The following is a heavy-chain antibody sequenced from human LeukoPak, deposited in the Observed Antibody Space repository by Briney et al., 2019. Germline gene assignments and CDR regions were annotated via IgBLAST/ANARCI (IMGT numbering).Heavy chain of an antibody. V-gene: IGHV1-18*01. CDR3: AKASPDGYNFGY. J-gene: IGHJ4*02. D-gene: IGHD5-24*01. CDR2: ITVYKNNI. CDR1: GYPFASSG. Sequence: ASVKVSCKTSGYPFASSGITWVRQAPGQGLEWMGWITVYKNNIKYAQKFQGRINMTTDTSTSTAYMELRRLRSDDTAVYYCAKASPDGYNFGYWGQGTLVTVSS.